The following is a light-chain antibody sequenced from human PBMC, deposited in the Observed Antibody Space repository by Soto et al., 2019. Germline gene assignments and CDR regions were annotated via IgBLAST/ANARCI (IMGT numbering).Light chain of an antibody. Sequence: EIVLTQSPGTLSLSPGERATLSCRASQSVSGRYLAWYQQKPGQAPRLLIEGASSRAAGIPDRFSGSESGPDFTLTISRVEPEDFAVYYCQQYDSSPHTFGHGTRVEI. CDR2: GAS. CDR1: QSVSGRY. J-gene: IGKJ3*01. CDR3: QQYDSSPHT. V-gene: IGKV3-20*01.